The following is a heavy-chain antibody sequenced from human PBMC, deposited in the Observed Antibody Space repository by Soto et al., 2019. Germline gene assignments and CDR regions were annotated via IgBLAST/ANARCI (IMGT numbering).Heavy chain of an antibody. D-gene: IGHD2-2*01. J-gene: IGHJ4*02. V-gene: IGHV1-2*02. CDR2: INPNSGGT. CDR1: GYTFTGYY. Sequence: ASVKVSCKASGYTFTGYYMHWVLQAPGQGLEWMGWINPNSGGTNYAQKFQGRVTMTRDTSISTAYMELSRLRSDDTAVYYCARVPARNKYYFDYWGQGTLVTVSS. CDR3: ARVPARNKYYFDY.